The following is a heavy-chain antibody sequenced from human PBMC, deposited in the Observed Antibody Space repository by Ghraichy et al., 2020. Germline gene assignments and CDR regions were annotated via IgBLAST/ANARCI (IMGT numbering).Heavy chain of an antibody. CDR2: IIPIIGTT. Sequence: SVKVSCNASGYTFSIYSINWVRQAPGQGLEWMGSIIPIIGTTTYTQKFQGRVTITADTSTNTAYMELSSLRSDDTAVYYCARDHENIILTRTRAENYYDGMDVWGQGTAVTVSS. V-gene: IGHV1-69*06. CDR3: ARDHENIILTRTRAENYYDGMDV. J-gene: IGHJ6*02. D-gene: IGHD2-8*01. CDR1: GYTFSIYS.